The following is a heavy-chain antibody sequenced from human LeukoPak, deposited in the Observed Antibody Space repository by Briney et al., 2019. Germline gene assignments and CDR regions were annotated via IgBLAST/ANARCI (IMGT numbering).Heavy chain of an antibody. V-gene: IGHV3-74*01. J-gene: IGHJ4*02. D-gene: IGHD2/OR15-2a*01. CDR3: VSFYETY. Sequence: QPGVSLRLSCAASGNYWMHWVRQVPGKGLVWVSHINSDGSWTSYADSVKGRFTISKDNAKNTVYLQMNSLRAEDTAVYYCVSFYETYWGRGTLVTVSS. CDR1: GNYW. CDR2: INSDGSWT.